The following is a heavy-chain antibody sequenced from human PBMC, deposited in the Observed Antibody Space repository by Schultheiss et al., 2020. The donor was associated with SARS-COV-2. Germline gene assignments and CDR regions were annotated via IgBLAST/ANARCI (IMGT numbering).Heavy chain of an antibody. CDR2: INHSGST. D-gene: IGHD4-11*01. V-gene: IGHV4-39*07. Sequence: SETLSLTCTVSGGSISRSGYYWGWIRQPPGKGLEWIGEINHSGSTNYNPSLKSRVTMSVDTSKNQFSLKLSSVTAADTAVYYCAKTTLNFYYYYYGMDVWGQGTTVTVSS. CDR3: AKTTLNFYYYYYGMDV. CDR1: GGSISRSGYY. J-gene: IGHJ6*02.